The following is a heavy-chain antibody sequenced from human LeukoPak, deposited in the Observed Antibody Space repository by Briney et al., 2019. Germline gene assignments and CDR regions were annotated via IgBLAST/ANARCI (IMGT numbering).Heavy chain of an antibody. J-gene: IGHJ3*02. Sequence: ASVKVSCEASGYTFTRYYIHWVRQAPGQGLEWMGIINPSGGSTSYAQNFQDRITMTRDTSTSTVYMDLSSLRSEDTAMYYCARENLRYFDWSDAKDVFNIWGQGTMVTVSS. D-gene: IGHD3-9*01. CDR2: INPSGGST. CDR1: GYTFTRYY. CDR3: ARENLRYFDWSDAKDVFNI. V-gene: IGHV1-46*01.